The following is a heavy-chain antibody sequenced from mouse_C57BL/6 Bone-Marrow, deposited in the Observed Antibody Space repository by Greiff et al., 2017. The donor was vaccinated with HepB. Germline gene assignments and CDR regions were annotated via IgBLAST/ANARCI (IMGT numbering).Heavy chain of an antibody. CDR3: ASDYYGSTMDY. Sequence: QVQLQQPGAELVRPGSSVKLSCKASGYTFTSYWMHWVKQRPIQGLEWIGNIDPSDSETHYNQKFKDKATLTVDKSSSTASMQLSSLTSEDSAVYYGASDYYGSTMDYWCQGTSVTVTS. CDR1: GYTFTSYW. V-gene: IGHV1-52*01. CDR2: IDPSDSET. D-gene: IGHD1-1*01. J-gene: IGHJ4*01.